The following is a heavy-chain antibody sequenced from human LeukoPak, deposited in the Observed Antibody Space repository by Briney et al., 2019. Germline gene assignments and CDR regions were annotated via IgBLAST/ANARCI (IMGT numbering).Heavy chain of an antibody. CDR1: GFTFSSYS. CDR2: IKQDGSEK. D-gene: IGHD2-21*02. J-gene: IGHJ4*02. CDR3: ARDNQDYCGGDCYHFDY. Sequence: GGSLRLSCAASGFTFSSYSMNWVRQAPGKGLEWVANIKQDGSEKYYVDSVKGRFTISRDNAKNSLYLQMNCLRAKDTAVYYCARDNQDYCGGDCYHFDYWGQGTLVTVSS. V-gene: IGHV3-7*01.